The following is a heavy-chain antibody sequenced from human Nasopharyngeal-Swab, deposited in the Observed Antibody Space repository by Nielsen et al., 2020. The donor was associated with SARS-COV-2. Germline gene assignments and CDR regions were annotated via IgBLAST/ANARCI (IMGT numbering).Heavy chain of an antibody. CDR3: ARDYCGGDCFPDS. Sequence: ASVKVSCKASGYTFTGYYIHWVRQAPGQGLEWMGRINPYSGGTSYAQKFQGRVSMIRDTSLSTAYMELSRLRSDDTAVYYCARDYCGGDCFPDSWGQGTLVPVSS. V-gene: IGHV1-2*06. J-gene: IGHJ4*02. CDR2: INPYSGGT. CDR1: GYTFTGYY. D-gene: IGHD2-21*02.